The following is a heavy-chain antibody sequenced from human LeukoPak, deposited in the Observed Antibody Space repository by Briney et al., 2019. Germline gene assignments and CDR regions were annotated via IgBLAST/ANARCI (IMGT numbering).Heavy chain of an antibody. V-gene: IGHV3-21*01. Sequence: PGGSLRLSCAASGFTFSTYSMTWVRQAPGDGLEWVSSITGSSDNIYYAVSVKGRFTIPRDNVQNSLYLQMYSLRAEDTAVYYCVVTIFGAVFWGHGALVTVSS. D-gene: IGHD3-3*01. J-gene: IGHJ4*01. CDR2: ITGSSDNI. CDR3: VVTIFGAVF. CDR1: GFTFSTYS.